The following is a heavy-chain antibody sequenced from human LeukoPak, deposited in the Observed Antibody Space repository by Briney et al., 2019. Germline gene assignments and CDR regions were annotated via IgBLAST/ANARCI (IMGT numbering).Heavy chain of an antibody. CDR1: GFTFSSYS. Sequence: GGSLRLSCAASGFTFSSYSMNWVRQAPGKGLEWVSSISSSSSYIYYADSVKGRFTISRDNAKNSLYLQMNSLRAEDTAVYYCARVSSDGDYAEVVDVWGQGTTVTVPS. D-gene: IGHD4-17*01. CDR3: ARVSSDGDYAEVVDV. V-gene: IGHV3-21*01. J-gene: IGHJ6*02. CDR2: ISSSSSYI.